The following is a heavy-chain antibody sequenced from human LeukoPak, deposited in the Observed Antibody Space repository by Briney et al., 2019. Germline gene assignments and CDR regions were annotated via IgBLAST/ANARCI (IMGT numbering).Heavy chain of an antibody. CDR1: GFTFSRHW. V-gene: IGHV3-21*01. J-gene: IGHJ3*02. Sequence: GGSLRLSCAASGFTFSRHWMTWVRQAPGKGLEWVSSISSSSSYIYYADSVKGRFTISRDNAKNSLYLQMNSLRAEDTAVYYCARTTTVDDAFDIWGQGTMVTVSS. CDR3: ARTTTVDDAFDI. CDR2: ISSSSSYI. D-gene: IGHD4-23*01.